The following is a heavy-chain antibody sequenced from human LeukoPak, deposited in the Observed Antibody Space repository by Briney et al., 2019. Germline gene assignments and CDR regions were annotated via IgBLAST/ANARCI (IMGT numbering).Heavy chain of an antibody. CDR3: ARDYCSSTSCYGARLDV. D-gene: IGHD2-2*01. J-gene: IGHJ6*04. CDR1: GYTFTSYG. CDR2: ISAYNGNT. Sequence: ASVKVSCKASGYTFTSYGIGWVRQAPGQGLEWMGWISAYNGNTNYAQKLQGRVTMTTDTSTSTAYMELRSLRSDDTAVYYCARDYCSSTSCYGARLDVWGKGTTVTVSS. V-gene: IGHV1-18*01.